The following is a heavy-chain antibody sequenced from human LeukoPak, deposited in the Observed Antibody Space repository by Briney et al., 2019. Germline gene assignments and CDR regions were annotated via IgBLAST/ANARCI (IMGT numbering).Heavy chain of an antibody. CDR2: ISSSSSYI. D-gene: IGHD3-10*01. CDR3: AKDRGRINPRGFFDY. Sequence: GGSLRLSCAASGFTFSSYSMNWVRQAPGKGLEWVSSISSSSSYIYYADSVKGRFTISRDNAKNSLYLQMNSLRAEDTAVYYCAKDRGRINPRGFFDYWGQGTLVTVSS. CDR1: GFTFSSYS. V-gene: IGHV3-21*01. J-gene: IGHJ4*02.